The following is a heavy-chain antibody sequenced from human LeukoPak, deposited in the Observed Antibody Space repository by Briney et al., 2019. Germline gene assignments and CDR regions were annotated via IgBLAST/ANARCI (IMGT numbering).Heavy chain of an antibody. V-gene: IGHV3-23*01. CDR1: GFTFSSYA. CDR3: AKEQVDGDYATFDY. J-gene: IGHJ4*02. D-gene: IGHD4-17*01. CDR2: ISGSGDTT. Sequence: SGGSLRLSCAASGFTFSSYAMSWVRQAPGKGLEWVSDISGSGDTTYHADSVKGRFTISRDNSKNTLYLQMNSLRAEDTAVYYCAKEQVDGDYATFDYWGQGTLVTVSS.